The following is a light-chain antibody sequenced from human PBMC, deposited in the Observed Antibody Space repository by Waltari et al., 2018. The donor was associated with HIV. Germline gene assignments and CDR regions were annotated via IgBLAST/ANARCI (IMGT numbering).Light chain of an antibody. V-gene: IGLV7-46*01. J-gene: IGLJ2*01. Sequence: QLVVTQEPSLTVSPGGTVILTCASSAGGVTRAHCPYWFQQRPGQAPRTLIFDSNNRYSWTPARFTGSFLGGKAVLTLTGARPEDDADYFCLLSYDGNVVFGGGTKLTVL. CDR2: DSN. CDR1: AGGVTRAHC. CDR3: LLSYDGNVV.